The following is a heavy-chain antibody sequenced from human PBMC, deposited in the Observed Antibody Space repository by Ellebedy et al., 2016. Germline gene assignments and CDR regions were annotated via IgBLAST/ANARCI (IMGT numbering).Heavy chain of an antibody. J-gene: IGHJ4*02. D-gene: IGHD6-19*01. V-gene: IGHV1-2*02. Sequence: ASVKVSCKASGYTFTGYYLHWVRQAPGQGLEWMGWINPNSDGTHYAQKFQDRVTMTGDTSMNTAYMELSRLGSDDTAVYYCARDVVVAGSTRGLIKNGYMRYWGQGTLVTVSS. CDR1: GYTFTGYY. CDR3: ARDVVVAGSTRGLIKNGYMRY. CDR2: INPNSDGT.